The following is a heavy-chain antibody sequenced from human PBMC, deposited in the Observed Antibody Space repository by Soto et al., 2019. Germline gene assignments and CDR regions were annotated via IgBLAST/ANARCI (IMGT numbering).Heavy chain of an antibody. CDR2: IYSGGST. Sequence: EVQLVESGGGLVQPGGSLRLSCAASGFTVSSNYMSWVRQAPGKGLEWVSVIYSGGSTYYADSVKGRFTISRDNSKNTLYLQINSLRAEDTAVYYCARAAGWSGYYLAYWGQGTLVTVSS. CDR1: GFTVSSNY. D-gene: IGHD3-3*01. CDR3: ARAAGWSGYYLAY. V-gene: IGHV3-66*01. J-gene: IGHJ4*02.